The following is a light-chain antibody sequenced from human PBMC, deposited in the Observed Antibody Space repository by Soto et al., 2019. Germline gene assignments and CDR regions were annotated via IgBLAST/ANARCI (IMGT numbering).Light chain of an antibody. CDR3: SSYTSSSTYV. V-gene: IGLV2-14*01. CDR2: DVS. CDR1: SGDVGGYNY. J-gene: IGLJ1*01. Sequence: QSVLTQPASVSGSPGQSITISCTGTSGDVGGYNYVSWYQQHPVKSPKLMIYDVSNRPSGVSNRFSGSKSCNTASLTISWLQAEDEADYYCSSYTSSSTYVFGTGTKVTVL.